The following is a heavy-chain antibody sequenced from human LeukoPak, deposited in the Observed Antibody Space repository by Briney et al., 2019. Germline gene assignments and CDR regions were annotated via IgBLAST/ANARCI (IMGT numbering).Heavy chain of an antibody. Sequence: GGSLRLSCAASGFTFSTYWMSWVRQAPGKGLEWVAQIKSDGSDKYYVDSVKGRFTISRDNAKNSLYLQMNSLRAKDTAVYYCARDNYDSSGYYFDWGQGTLVTVSS. CDR1: GFTFSTYW. CDR3: ARDNYDSSGYYFD. CDR2: IKSDGSDK. V-gene: IGHV3-7*01. D-gene: IGHD3-22*01. J-gene: IGHJ4*02.